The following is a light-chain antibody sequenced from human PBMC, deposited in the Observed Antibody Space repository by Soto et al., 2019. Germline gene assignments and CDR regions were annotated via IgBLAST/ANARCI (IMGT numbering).Light chain of an antibody. V-gene: IGLV3-21*01. CDR2: YDS. CDR3: QVWDSSSVV. CDR1: NIGSKS. J-gene: IGLJ2*01. Sequence: SYELTQPPSVSVAPGKTARITCGGNNIGSKSVHWYRQKPGQAPVPVIYYDSDRPSGIPERLSGSKSGNAATLTISRVEAGDEADYYCQVWDSSSVVFGGGTKLTVL.